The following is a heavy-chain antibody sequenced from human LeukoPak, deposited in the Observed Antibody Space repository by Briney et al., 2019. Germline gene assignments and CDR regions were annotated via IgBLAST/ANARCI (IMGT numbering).Heavy chain of an antibody. CDR1: GFTFSSYD. CDR2: IGLAGDT. Sequence: GGSLRLSCAASGFTFSSYDMHWVRHATGKGLEWVSSIGLAGDTYYAGSVKGRFTISRENDKDSLNLQMNTLRAGDTAVYYCARETAKDAFDIWGQGTMVTVSS. J-gene: IGHJ3*02. V-gene: IGHV3-13*04. CDR3: ARETAKDAFDI.